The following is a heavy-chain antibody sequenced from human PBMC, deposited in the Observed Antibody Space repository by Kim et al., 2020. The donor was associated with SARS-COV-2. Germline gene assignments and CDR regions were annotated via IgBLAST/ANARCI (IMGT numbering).Heavy chain of an antibody. J-gene: IGHJ4*02. CDR3: ARGITVFGVAGAFFDF. Sequence: PSRKGRAFISVDTSKNQFSLKLTSVTAADTAVYYCARGITVFGVAGAFFDFWGQGTLLTVSS. D-gene: IGHD3-3*01. V-gene: IGHV4-31*02.